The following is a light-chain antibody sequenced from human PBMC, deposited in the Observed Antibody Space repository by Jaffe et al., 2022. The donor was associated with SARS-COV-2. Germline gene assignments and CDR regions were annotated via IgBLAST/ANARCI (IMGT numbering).Light chain of an antibody. CDR2: DNN. Sequence: QSVLTQPPSVSAAPGEKVTISCSGSTSNIGYNYVSWYQQVPGTAPKLLLDDNNRRPSGIPDRFSGSKSGTSATLIISGLQRGDEADYYCGTWDSGLNHVVFGGGTKVTVL. V-gene: IGLV1-51*01. J-gene: IGLJ2*01. CDR3: GTWDSGLNHVV. CDR1: TSNIGYNY.